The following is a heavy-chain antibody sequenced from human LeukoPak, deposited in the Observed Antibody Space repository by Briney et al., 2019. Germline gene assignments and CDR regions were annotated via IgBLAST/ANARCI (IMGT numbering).Heavy chain of an antibody. D-gene: IGHD3-10*01. CDR1: GGTFSSYA. CDR3: ALRRFGELFD. Sequence: ASVKVSCKASGGTFSSYAISWVRQAPGQGLEWMGGIIPIFGKANYAQKLQGRVTITADKSTSTAYMELSSLRSEDTAVYYCALRRFGELFDGGQGTLVTVSS. V-gene: IGHV1-69*06. J-gene: IGHJ4*02. CDR2: IIPIFGKA.